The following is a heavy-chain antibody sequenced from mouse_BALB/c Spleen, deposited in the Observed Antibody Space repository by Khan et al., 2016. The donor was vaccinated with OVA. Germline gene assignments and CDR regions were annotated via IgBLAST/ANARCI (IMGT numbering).Heavy chain of an antibody. D-gene: IGHD2-4*01. CDR1: GYSITSDYA. CDR3: AREDDYLFDY. Sequence: EVKLLESGPGLVKPSQSLSLTCTVTGYSITSDYAWNWIRQFPENKLEWMGYISYSGSTSYNPSLNSRISITRDTSKNQFFLQLNSVTTDDTATYYCAREDDYLFDYWGQGTTLTVSS. V-gene: IGHV3-2*02. J-gene: IGHJ2*01. CDR2: ISYSGST.